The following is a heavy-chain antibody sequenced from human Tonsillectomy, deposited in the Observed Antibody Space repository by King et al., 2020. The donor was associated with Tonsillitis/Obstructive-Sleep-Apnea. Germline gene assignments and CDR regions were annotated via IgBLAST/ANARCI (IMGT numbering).Heavy chain of an antibody. J-gene: IGHJ1*01. CDR1: GYTFTSYY. CDR2: INPSGGST. D-gene: IGHD3-22*01. V-gene: IGHV1-46*01. CDR3: AGDQEYYDSSGYHGYFQH. Sequence: VQLVESGAEVKKPGASVKVSCKASGYTFTSYYMHWVRQAPGQGLEWMGIINPSGGSTSYAQKFQGRVTMTRDTSTRTVYMERSSLRSEDTAVYYCAGDQEYYDSSGYHGYFQHWGQGTLVTVSS.